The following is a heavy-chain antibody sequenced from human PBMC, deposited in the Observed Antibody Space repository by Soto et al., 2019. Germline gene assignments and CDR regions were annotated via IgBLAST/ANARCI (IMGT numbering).Heavy chain of an antibody. D-gene: IGHD5-18*01. CDR2: ISYDGSNK. J-gene: IGHJ4*02. CDR1: GFTFTGYG. CDR3: AKDIVRYTYGACDN. Sequence: QVQLVESGGAVVQPGKSLRLSCAASGFTFTGYGMNGFGKAPARGLEWVAAISYDGSNKFHADSVKGRFTISRDNSQNTLYLQMNSLSTEDTAVYYCAKDIVRYTYGACDNWGQGALVTVSS. V-gene: IGHV3-30*18.